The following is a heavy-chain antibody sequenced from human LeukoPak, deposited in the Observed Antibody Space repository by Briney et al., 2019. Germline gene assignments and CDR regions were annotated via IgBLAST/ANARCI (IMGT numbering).Heavy chain of an antibody. V-gene: IGHV4-59*10. CDR3: ASGYCSSTSCYLNY. Sequence: SETLSLTCAVYGGSFSGYYWSWIRQPPGKGLEWIGRIYTSGSTNYNPSLKSRVTMSVDTSKNQFSLKLSSVTAADTAVYYCASGYCSSTSCYLNYWGQGTLVTVSS. J-gene: IGHJ4*02. CDR1: GGSFSGYY. CDR2: IYTSGST. D-gene: IGHD2-2*03.